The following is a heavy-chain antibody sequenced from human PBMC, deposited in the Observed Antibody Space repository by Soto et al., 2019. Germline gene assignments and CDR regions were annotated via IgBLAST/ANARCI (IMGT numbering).Heavy chain of an antibody. D-gene: IGHD3-10*01. Sequence: EVQLVESGGGLVQPGGSLRLSCAASGFTVSSNFMNWVRQAPGKGLEWVSVIYSGGNTYCADSVKGRFTISRHNSKNTLYLQINSLRVEDSAVYYCARDNDYGSGSLDYWGQGTLVIVSS. CDR2: IYSGGNT. V-gene: IGHV3-53*04. CDR3: ARDNDYGSGSLDY. CDR1: GFTVSSNF. J-gene: IGHJ4*02.